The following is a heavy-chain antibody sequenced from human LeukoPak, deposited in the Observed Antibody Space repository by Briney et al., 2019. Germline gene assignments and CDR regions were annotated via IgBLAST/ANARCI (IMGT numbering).Heavy chain of an antibody. CDR1: GGSISSGDFY. Sequence: PSQTLSLTCTVSGGSISSGDFYWSWIRQPPGKGLEWIGDIYYSGSTYYNPSLKSRVTISVDKSKNQFSLKLSSVTAADTAVYYCARGGLAAAGTWGQGTLVTVSS. D-gene: IGHD6-13*01. CDR3: ARGGLAAAGT. J-gene: IGHJ5*02. V-gene: IGHV4-30-4*08. CDR2: IYYSGST.